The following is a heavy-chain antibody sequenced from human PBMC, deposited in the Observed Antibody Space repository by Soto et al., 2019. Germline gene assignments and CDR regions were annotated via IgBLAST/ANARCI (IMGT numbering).Heavy chain of an antibody. CDR3: AREEILLWLRYYYYSGMDV. CDR1: GGTFSSYA. Sequence: SVKVSCKASGGTFSSYAISWVRQAPGQGLEWMGGIIPIFGTANYAQKFQGRVTITADESTSTAYMELSSLRSEDTAVYYCAREEILLWLRYYYYSGMDVWGQGTTVTVSS. J-gene: IGHJ6*02. V-gene: IGHV1-69*13. CDR2: IIPIFGTA. D-gene: IGHD5-18*01.